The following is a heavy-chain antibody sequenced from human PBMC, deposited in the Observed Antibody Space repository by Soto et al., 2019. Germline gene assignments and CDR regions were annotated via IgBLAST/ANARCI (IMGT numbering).Heavy chain of an antibody. CDR1: GGSISSGDYY. CDR2: IYYSGST. V-gene: IGHV4-30-4*01. Sequence: SETLSLTCTVSGGSISSGDYYWSWIRQPPGKGLEWIGYIYYSGSTYYNPSLKSRVTISVDTSKNQFSLKLSSVTAADTAVYYCARSYKELLWFGELFFDYWGQGTLVTVSS. D-gene: IGHD3-10*01. J-gene: IGHJ4*02. CDR3: ARSYKELLWFGELFFDY.